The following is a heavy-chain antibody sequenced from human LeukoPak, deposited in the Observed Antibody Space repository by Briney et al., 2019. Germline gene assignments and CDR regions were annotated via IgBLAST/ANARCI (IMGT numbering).Heavy chain of an antibody. CDR2: INRSGST. D-gene: IGHD2-21*02. J-gene: IGHJ4*02. V-gene: IGHV4-34*01. Sequence: SETLSLTCAVYGGSLSYYCWSWIRQPPEKGLEWIGEINRSGSTNYNPSLKSRVSISVDTSKNQFSLKLSSVTAADTAVYYCARGGSYCGDDCYVDYWGQGTLVTVSS. CDR1: GGSLSYYC. CDR3: ARGGSYCGDDCYVDY.